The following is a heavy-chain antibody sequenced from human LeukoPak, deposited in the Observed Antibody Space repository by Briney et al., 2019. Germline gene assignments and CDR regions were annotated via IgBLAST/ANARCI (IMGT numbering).Heavy chain of an antibody. CDR1: GDTFSTYA. J-gene: IGHJ4*02. CDR3: ARDRQVDEGYVEMASYYFDY. CDR2: IIPIFDTT. D-gene: IGHD5-24*01. V-gene: IGHV1-69*01. Sequence: GSSVKVSCKASGDTFSTYAIGWVRQAPGQGLEWMGCIIPIFDTTNYAQKFQGRVMITADESTSTAYMELSSLRSEDTAVYYCARDRQVDEGYVEMASYYFDYWGQGTLVTVSS.